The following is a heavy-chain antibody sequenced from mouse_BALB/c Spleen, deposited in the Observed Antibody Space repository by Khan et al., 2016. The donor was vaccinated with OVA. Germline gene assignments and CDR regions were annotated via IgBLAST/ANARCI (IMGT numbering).Heavy chain of an antibody. D-gene: IGHD2-14*01. CDR2: IYPGNGYT. J-gene: IGHJ2*01. CDR1: GNIFTSYG. V-gene: IGHV1S134*01. CDR3: TTAYYRYYFDY. Sequence: VRLQQSGAELGRPGSSVKLSCKTSGNIFTSYGIKWVKQMPGQGLEWIGYIYPGNGYTEYSEKFQGKATLTSDTSSNTAYMQLRSLTSEDSAIYFCTTAYYRYYFDYWGQGTTLTVSS.